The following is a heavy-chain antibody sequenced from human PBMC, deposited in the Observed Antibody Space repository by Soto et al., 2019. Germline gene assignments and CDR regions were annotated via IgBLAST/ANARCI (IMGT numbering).Heavy chain of an antibody. CDR1: GFTFSSYG. CDR2: IGTAGDT. J-gene: IGHJ3*02. Sequence: GGSLRLSCAASGFTFSSYGMHWVRQATGKGLEWVSAIGTAGDTYYPGSVKGRFTISRENAKNSLYLQMNSLRAGDTAVYYCARAGVYGSFDIWGQGTMVTVSS. V-gene: IGHV3-13*01. CDR3: ARAGVYGSFDI. D-gene: IGHD4-17*01.